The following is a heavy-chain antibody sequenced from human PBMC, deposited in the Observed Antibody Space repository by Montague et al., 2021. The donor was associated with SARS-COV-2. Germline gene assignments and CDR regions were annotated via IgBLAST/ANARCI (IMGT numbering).Heavy chain of an antibody. J-gene: IGHJ4*02. Sequence: SLRLSCAASGFTFTDYTMNLVRQAPGKGLEWVSCIYWNGGDTDYADSVKGRFTISRDNAKKSLYLQMNSLRDEDTALYYCTRVKVGATIDYWGQGTLVAVSS. V-gene: IGHV3-20*04. CDR2: IYWNGGDT. CDR1: GFTFTDYT. CDR3: TRVKVGATIDY. D-gene: IGHD1-26*01.